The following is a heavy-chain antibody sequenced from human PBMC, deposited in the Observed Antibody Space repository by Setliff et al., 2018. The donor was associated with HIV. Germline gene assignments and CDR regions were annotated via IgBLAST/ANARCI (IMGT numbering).Heavy chain of an antibody. CDR2: IIPIFGTA. CDR3: ARVFRAMMVGGAEPHFDY. J-gene: IGHJ4*02. V-gene: IGHV1-69*06. CDR1: GDTFSNYA. D-gene: IGHD3-10*01. Sequence: SVKVSCKASGDTFSNYAISWARQAPGQGLEWMGGIIPIFGTANYAQKFEGRVTITADKSTNAAYMELRSLRSEDTAVYYCARVFRAMMVGGAEPHFDYWGQGTLVTVSS.